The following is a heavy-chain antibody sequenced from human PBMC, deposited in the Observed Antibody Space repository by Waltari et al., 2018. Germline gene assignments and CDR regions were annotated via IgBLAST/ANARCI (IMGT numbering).Heavy chain of an antibody. CDR3: AREGNGYYYDSSGYYTARDFDY. J-gene: IGHJ4*02. CDR1: GFTFSSYS. V-gene: IGHV3-48*01. Sequence: EVQLVESGGGLVQPGGSLRLSCAASGFTFSSYSMNWVRQAPGKGLGWVSYISSSSSTIYYSDSLKGRFTISRDNAKNSLYLQMNSLRAEDTAVYYCAREGNGYYYDSSGYYTARDFDYWGQGTLVTVSS. CDR2: ISSSSSTI. D-gene: IGHD3-22*01.